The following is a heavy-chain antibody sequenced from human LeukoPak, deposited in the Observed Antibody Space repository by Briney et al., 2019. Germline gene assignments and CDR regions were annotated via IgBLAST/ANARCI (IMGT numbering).Heavy chain of an antibody. D-gene: IGHD6-13*01. V-gene: IGHV3-7*01. CDR3: ASMADRPAFTIAAYFDY. CDR1: GFTFSSYW. J-gene: IGHJ4*02. Sequence: PGGSLRLSCAASGFTFSSYWMSWVRQAPGKGLEWVANIKQDGSEKYYVDSVKGRFTISRDNAKNSLYLQMNSLRAEDTAVYYCASMADRPAFTIAAYFDYWGQGTLVTVSS. CDR2: IKQDGSEK.